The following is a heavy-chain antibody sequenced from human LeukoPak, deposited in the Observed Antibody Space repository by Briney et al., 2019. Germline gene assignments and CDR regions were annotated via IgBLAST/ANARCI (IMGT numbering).Heavy chain of an antibody. D-gene: IGHD3-10*01. CDR2: FDREDDIT. Sequence: ASVKVSCKVFGYSLTLLSLHWVRQAPGKGLEWMGGFDREDDITMYAQTLRGRVTLTEDTSTDTAYMELSSLRSEDTAIYYCATGGLIKNTFMIRGVKPLDSWGQGTLVAVSS. CDR1: GYSLTLLS. V-gene: IGHV1-24*01. J-gene: IGHJ4*02. CDR3: ATGGLIKNTFMIRGVKPLDS.